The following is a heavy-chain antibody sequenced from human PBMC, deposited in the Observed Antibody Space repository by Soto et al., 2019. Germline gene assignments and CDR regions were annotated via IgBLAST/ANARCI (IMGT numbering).Heavy chain of an antibody. CDR3: AATQPDIVLMVYAADYYGMDV. J-gene: IGHJ6*02. CDR1: GFTFTSSA. V-gene: IGHV1-58*01. CDR2: IVVGSGNT. Sequence: ASVKVSCKASGFTFTSSAVQWVRQARGQRLEWIGWIVVGSGNTNYAQKFQERVTITRDMSTSTAYMELSSLRSEDTAVYYCAATQPDIVLMVYAADYYGMDVWGQGTTVTVSS. D-gene: IGHD2-8*01.